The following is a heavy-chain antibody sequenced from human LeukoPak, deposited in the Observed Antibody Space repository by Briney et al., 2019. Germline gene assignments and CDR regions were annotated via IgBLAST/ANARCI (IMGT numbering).Heavy chain of an antibody. CDR1: GFTFSSYG. Sequence: GGTLRLSCAAFGFTFSSYGMSWVRQAPGKGLEWVSSISDSGSSTYYADSVKGRFTISRDNSKNTLYLQMNSLRAEDTAVYYCAKKYNTGLDPWGQGTLVTVSS. CDR2: ISDSGSST. CDR3: AKKYNTGLDP. J-gene: IGHJ5*02. V-gene: IGHV3-23*01. D-gene: IGHD1-14*01.